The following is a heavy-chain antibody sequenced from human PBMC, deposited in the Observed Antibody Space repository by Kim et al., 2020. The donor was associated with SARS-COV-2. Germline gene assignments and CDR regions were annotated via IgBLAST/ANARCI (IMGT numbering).Heavy chain of an antibody. CDR1: GGSISSSNW. CDR3: AREVASGSGSYQFDY. Sequence: SETLSLTCAVSGGSISSSNWWSWVRQPPGKGLEWIGEIYHSGSTNYNPSLKSRVTISVDKSKNQFSLKLSSVTAADTAVYYCAREVASGSGSYQFDYWGQGTLVTVSS. CDR2: IYHSGST. J-gene: IGHJ4*02. V-gene: IGHV4-4*02. D-gene: IGHD3-10*01.